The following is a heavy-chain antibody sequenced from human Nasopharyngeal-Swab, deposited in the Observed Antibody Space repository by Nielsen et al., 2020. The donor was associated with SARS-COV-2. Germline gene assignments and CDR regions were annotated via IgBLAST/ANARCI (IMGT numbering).Heavy chain of an antibody. CDR1: GFTFTSSA. CDR2: IVVGSGNT. Sequence: SVKASCKASGFTFTSSAVQWVRQARGQRLEWIGWIVVGSGNTNYAQKFQERVTITRDMSTSTAYMELSSLRSEDTAVYYCAATTSWYYDFWSGNQGPYYYGMDVWGQGTTVTVSS. D-gene: IGHD3-3*01. CDR3: AATTSWYYDFWSGNQGPYYYGMDV. V-gene: IGHV1-58*01. J-gene: IGHJ6*02.